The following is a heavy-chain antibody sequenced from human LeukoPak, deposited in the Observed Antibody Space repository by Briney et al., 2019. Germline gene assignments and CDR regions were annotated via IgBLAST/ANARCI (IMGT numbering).Heavy chain of an antibody. CDR2: MYYSGST. CDR3: VRQGESPDWFDP. Sequence: PSETLSLTCTVSGGSISSSSYYWGWIRQPPGKGLEWIGNMYYSGSTYYNPSLKSRVSISIDTSKNQFSLKLTSVTAADTAVYYCVRQGESPDWFDPWGQGTQVTVSS. D-gene: IGHD2-21*01. V-gene: IGHV4-39*01. CDR1: GGSISSSSYY. J-gene: IGHJ5*02.